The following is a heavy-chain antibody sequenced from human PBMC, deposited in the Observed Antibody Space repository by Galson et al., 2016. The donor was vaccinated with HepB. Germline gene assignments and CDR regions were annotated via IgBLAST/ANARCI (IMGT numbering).Heavy chain of an antibody. CDR2: ISGSTGRT. CDR3: AKESPKNAWGAFDI. CDR1: GFTFSNYA. Sequence: SLRLSCAASGFTFSNYAMSWVRQAPGKGLEWVSAISGSTGRTYYADSVKGHFTISRDNYKNTLYLQMNSLRAGDTALYYCAKESPKNAWGAFDIWGQGTMVTVSS. V-gene: IGHV3-23*01. J-gene: IGHJ3*02. D-gene: IGHD3-16*01.